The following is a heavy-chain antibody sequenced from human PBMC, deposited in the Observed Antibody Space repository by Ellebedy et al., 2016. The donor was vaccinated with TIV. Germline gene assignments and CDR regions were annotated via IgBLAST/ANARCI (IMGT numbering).Heavy chain of an antibody. V-gene: IGHV1-69*04. Sequence: AASVKVSCKASGYTFTTYEINWVRQAPGQGLEWMGRIIPILGIANYAQKFQGRVTITADKSTSTAYMELSSLRTEDTAVFYCARTVSYSSGWYGYWGQGTLVTVSS. D-gene: IGHD6-19*01. CDR1: GYTFTTYE. CDR2: IIPILGIA. CDR3: ARTVSYSSGWYGY. J-gene: IGHJ4*02.